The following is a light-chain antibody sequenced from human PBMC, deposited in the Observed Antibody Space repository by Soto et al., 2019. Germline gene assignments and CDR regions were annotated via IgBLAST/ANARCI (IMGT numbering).Light chain of an antibody. CDR3: QQYNSYT. CDR2: KAS. J-gene: IGKJ2*01. Sequence: DIPMTQSPSTLSASVGDRVTITCRASQSISSWLAWYQQKPGKDPKLLIYKASSLECGVPSRFSGSGSGTEFTLTISSLQPDDFATYYCQQYNSYTFGQGTKLEIK. CDR1: QSISSW. V-gene: IGKV1-5*03.